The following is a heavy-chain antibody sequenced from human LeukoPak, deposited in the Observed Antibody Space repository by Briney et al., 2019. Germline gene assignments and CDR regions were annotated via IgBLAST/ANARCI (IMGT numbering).Heavy chain of an antibody. CDR1: GYTFTGYY. CDR2: INPNSGGT. D-gene: IGHD3-9*01. J-gene: IGHJ4*02. V-gene: IGHV1-2*06. Sequence: ASVKVSCKGSGYTFTGYYVHWVRQAPGQGLEWMRRINPNSGGTNYAQKFQGRVTMTRDTSISTAYMELSRLRSDDTAVYYCARDSPGNYDILTGYYPYFDYWGQGTLVTVSS. CDR3: ARDSPGNYDILTGYYPYFDY.